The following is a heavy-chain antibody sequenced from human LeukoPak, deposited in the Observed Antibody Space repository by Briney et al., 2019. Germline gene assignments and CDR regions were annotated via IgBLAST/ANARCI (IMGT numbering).Heavy chain of an antibody. CDR1: GFTFSSYS. CDR2: ISSSSSYI. Sequence: GGSLRLSCAASGFTFSSYSMNWVRQAPGKGLEWVSSISSSSSYIYYADSVKGRFTISRDNAKNSLYLQMNSLRAEDTAVYYCARDSRSSSWEFDYWGQGTLVTVS. CDR3: ARDSRSSSWEFDY. D-gene: IGHD6-13*01. J-gene: IGHJ4*02. V-gene: IGHV3-21*01.